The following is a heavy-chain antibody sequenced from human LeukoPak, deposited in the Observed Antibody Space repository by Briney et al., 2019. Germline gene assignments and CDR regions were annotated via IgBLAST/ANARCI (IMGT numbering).Heavy chain of an antibody. V-gene: IGHV3-30-3*01. Sequence: GGSLRLSCAASGFTFSSYAMHWVRQAPGKGLEWVAVISYDGSNKYYADSVKGRFTISRDNSKNTLYLQMNSLRAEDTAVYYCARTRYRSKNFDYWGQGTLVTVSS. D-gene: IGHD6-13*01. CDR1: GFTFSSYA. J-gene: IGHJ4*02. CDR3: ARTRYRSKNFDY. CDR2: ISYDGSNK.